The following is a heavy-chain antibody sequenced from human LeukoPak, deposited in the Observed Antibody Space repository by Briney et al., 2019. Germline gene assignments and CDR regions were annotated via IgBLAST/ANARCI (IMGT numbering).Heavy chain of an antibody. D-gene: IGHD6-19*01. CDR3: AKSRHLSGWYEVFDYYFDY. J-gene: IGHJ4*02. CDR2: IFGGGGT. CDR1: GFTVSSNY. V-gene: IGHV3-53*01. Sequence: GGSLRLSCAAFGFTVSSNYMSWVRQAPGKGLEWVSVIFGGGGTYYGDSVRGRFTISRDNSKNTLYLQMNSLRAEDTAVYYCAKSRHLSGWYEVFDYYFDYWGQGTLVTVSS.